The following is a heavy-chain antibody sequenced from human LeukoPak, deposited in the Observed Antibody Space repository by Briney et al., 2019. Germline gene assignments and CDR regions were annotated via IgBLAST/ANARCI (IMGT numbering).Heavy chain of an antibody. Sequence: GGSLRLSCAASGFTVSSNYMNWVRQAPGKGLEWVSVIYSGGSTYYADSWKGRCTISRDKTKNTLYLQMNSLRAEDTAVYYCARGRVSHYYYMHVWGKGTTVTVSS. V-gene: IGHV3-53*01. CDR2: IYSGGST. D-gene: IGHD2-8*01. J-gene: IGHJ6*03. CDR1: GFTVSSNY. CDR3: ARGRVSHYYYMHV.